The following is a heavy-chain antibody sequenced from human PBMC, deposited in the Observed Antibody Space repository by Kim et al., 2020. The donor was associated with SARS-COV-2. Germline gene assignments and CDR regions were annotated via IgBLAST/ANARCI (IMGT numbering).Heavy chain of an antibody. Sequence: SETLSLTCTVSGGSISTKSNYWGWIRQPLGKGLECIGTIYYRGSTDYNPSLKSRVTVSVDTSKNQFSLKLTSITAADTAVYYCARLPNGIYSHFDFWGQGILVTVSS. J-gene: IGHJ4*02. CDR1: GGSISTKSNY. D-gene: IGHD1-26*01. CDR2: IYYRGST. V-gene: IGHV4-39*01. CDR3: ARLPNGIYSHFDF.